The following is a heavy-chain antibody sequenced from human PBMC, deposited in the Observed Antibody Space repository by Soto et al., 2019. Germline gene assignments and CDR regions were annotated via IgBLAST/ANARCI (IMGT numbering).Heavy chain of an antibody. Sequence: SETLSLTCAVSGGSFSGYDWSWIRQPPGKGLEWIGEVSYSGGTNYNPSLKSRVTISVDTSKNQFSLKLTSVTAADTAVYYCARGPMMDVWGQGTTVTVSS. CDR2: VSYSGGT. J-gene: IGHJ6*02. CDR1: GGSFSGYD. CDR3: ARGPMMDV. V-gene: IGHV4-34*01.